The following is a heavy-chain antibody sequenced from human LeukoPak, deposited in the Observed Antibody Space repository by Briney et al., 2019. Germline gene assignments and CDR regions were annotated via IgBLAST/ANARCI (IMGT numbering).Heavy chain of an antibody. D-gene: IGHD6-6*01. V-gene: IGHV4-59*01. CDR1: GGSISSYY. J-gene: IGHJ4*02. CDR3: ARVGVDSSSLYFDY. CDR2: IYYTGNT. Sequence: SETLSLTCTVSGGSISSYYWSWIRQPPGKTLEWIGYIYYTGNTNYNPSLKSRATISVDTSNNQFSLILSSVTAADTAVYFCARVGVDSSSLYFDYWGQGMLVTVSS.